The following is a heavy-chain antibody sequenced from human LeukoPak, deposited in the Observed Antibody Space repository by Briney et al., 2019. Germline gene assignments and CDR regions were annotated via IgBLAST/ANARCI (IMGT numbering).Heavy chain of an antibody. CDR2: ISGSATST. V-gene: IGHV3-23*01. J-gene: IGHJ4*02. D-gene: IGHD6-19*01. Sequence: GGSLRLSCAASGFTFSSYAMSWVRQAPGKGLEWVSAISGSATSTYYADSVKGRFTISRDNSKYTLYLQMNSLRAEDTAVCYCAKDGGYSSAWFPNDYWGQGTLVTVSS. CDR1: GFTFSSYA. CDR3: AKDGGYSSAWFPNDY.